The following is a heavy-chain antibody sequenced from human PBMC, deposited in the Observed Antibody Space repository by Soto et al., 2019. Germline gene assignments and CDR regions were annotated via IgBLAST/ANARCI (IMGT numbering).Heavy chain of an antibody. J-gene: IGHJ4*02. CDR3: ARGRGSSSWYEGYFDY. V-gene: IGHV4-34*01. Sequence: PSETLSLTCAVYGGSFSGYYWSWIRQPPGKGLEWIGEINHSGSTNYNPSLKSRVTISVDTSKNQFSLKLSSVTAADTAVYYCARGRGSSSWYEGYFDYWGQGTLVTVSS. CDR2: INHSGST. CDR1: GGSFSGYY. D-gene: IGHD6-13*01.